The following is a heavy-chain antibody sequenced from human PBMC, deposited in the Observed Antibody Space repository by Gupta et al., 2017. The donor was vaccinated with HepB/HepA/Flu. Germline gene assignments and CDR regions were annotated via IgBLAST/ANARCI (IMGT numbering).Heavy chain of an antibody. D-gene: IGHD2-2*01. CDR1: VGPIPEYF. J-gene: IGHJ5*02. Sequence: QVQLLVSAPGLVTPSDPLSLTSPVSVGPIPEYFWSWIRQPPGRGLEWIGYILYNGRTLYNPSLKSRAAISLETSKNRFSLTLTSVTAADTAIYYCARERPDTVVVPAAFGGFRDPWGQGTRVTVSS. CDR3: ARERPDTVVVPAAFGGFRDP. V-gene: IGHV4-59*01. CDR2: ILYNGRT.